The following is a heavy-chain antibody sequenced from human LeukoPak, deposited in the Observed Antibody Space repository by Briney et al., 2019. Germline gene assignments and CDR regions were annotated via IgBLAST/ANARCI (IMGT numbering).Heavy chain of an antibody. V-gene: IGHV3-30*02. CDR3: AKRGDYYDSSGPNWFDP. J-gene: IGHJ5*02. CDR2: IRSDGSNK. D-gene: IGHD3-22*01. Sequence: GGSLRLSCAASGFTFSNYGMHWVRQAPGKGLEWVAFIRSDGSNKYYADSVKGRFTISRDNSKNTLYLQMNSLRAEDTAVYYCAKRGDYYDSSGPNWFDPWGQGTLVTVSS. CDR1: GFTFSNYG.